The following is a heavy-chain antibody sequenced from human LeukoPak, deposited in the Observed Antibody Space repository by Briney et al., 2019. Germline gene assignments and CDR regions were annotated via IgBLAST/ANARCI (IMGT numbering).Heavy chain of an antibody. Sequence: SETLSLTCTVSGGSISSYYGSWIRQPPGKGLEWIGYIYYSGSTNYNPSLTSRVTMSVDTSKNQLSLKLSSVTAADTAVYYCAREYGSGSYTGIDYWGQGTLVTVSS. J-gene: IGHJ4*02. D-gene: IGHD3-10*01. CDR3: AREYGSGSYTGIDY. CDR2: IYYSGST. V-gene: IGHV4-59*01. CDR1: GGSISSYY.